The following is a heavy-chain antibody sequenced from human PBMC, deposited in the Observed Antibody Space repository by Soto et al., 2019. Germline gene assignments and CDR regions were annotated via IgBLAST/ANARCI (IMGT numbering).Heavy chain of an antibody. D-gene: IGHD3-3*01. CDR1: GFTVSSNY. J-gene: IGHJ6*02. CDR3: ARVEYDFWSGLYGMDV. Sequence: EVQLVESGGGLIQPGGSLRLSCAASGFTVSSNYMSWVRQAPGKGLEWVSVIYSGGSTYYADSVKGRFTIARDNSKNTLYLQMKSLRAEDTAVYYCARVEYDFWSGLYGMDVWGQGTTVPVSS. V-gene: IGHV3-53*01. CDR2: IYSGGST.